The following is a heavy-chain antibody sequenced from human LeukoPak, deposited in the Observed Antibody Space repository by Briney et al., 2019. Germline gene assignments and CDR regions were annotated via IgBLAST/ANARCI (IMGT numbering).Heavy chain of an antibody. D-gene: IGHD1-1*01. CDR2: IYYSGST. Sequence: SETLSLTCTVSGGSISSYYWSWIRQPPGKGLEWIGYIYYSGSTNYNPSLKSRVTISVDTSKNQFSLKLSSVTAADTAVYYCAGSYWNEGGPFDYWGQGTLVTVSS. CDR1: GGSISSYY. CDR3: AGSYWNEGGPFDY. J-gene: IGHJ4*02. V-gene: IGHV4-59*08.